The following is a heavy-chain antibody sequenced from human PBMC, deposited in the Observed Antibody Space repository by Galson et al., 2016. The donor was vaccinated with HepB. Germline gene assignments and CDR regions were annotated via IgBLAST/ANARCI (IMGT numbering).Heavy chain of an antibody. J-gene: IGHJ4*02. CDR1: GFTFRTYN. CDR3: ARDDFGDSIDD. V-gene: IGHV3-21*01. Sequence: SLRLSCAASGFTFRTYNMNWVRQAPGKGLEWVPSISSGSSYIYYADSGKGRFTISTDNSTNTLYVQMNSLRAEDTAGYYCARDDFGDSIDDWGQGTLVTVSS. CDR2: ISSGSSYI. D-gene: IGHD4-17*01.